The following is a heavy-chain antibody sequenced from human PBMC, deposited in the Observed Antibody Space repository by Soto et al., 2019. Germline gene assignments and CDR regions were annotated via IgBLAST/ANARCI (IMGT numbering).Heavy chain of an antibody. Sequence: EMQLVESGGGLVQPGGSLRLSCAVSGFNFKDYYMTWVRQAPGKGLEWVANIKHDGSEKYYADSLKGRFTISRDNAKNSLYLQMNSLSVEDTAIYYCARDIGPRRGCTANDPWGQGTLVTVSS. CDR3: ARDIGPRRGCTANDP. J-gene: IGHJ5*02. D-gene: IGHD6-25*01. V-gene: IGHV3-7*03. CDR2: IKHDGSEK. CDR1: GFNFKDYY.